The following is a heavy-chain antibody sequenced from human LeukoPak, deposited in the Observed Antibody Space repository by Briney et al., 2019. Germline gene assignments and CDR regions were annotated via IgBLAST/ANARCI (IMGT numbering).Heavy chain of an antibody. V-gene: IGHV3-53*01. CDR1: GFTVSSNY. J-gene: IGHJ4*02. CDR3: ARAETTGYYYYFDY. Sequence: GGSLRLSCAASGFTVSSNYMSWVRQAPGKGLEWVSVIYSGGSTYYADSVKGRFTISRDNSKNTLYLQMNSLRAEDTAVYYCARAETTGYYYYFDYWGQGTLVTVPS. CDR2: IYSGGST. D-gene: IGHD3-9*01.